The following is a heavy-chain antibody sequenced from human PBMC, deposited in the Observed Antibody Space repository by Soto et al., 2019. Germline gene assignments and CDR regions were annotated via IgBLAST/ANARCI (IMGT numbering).Heavy chain of an antibody. V-gene: IGHV4-59*01. D-gene: IGHD6-19*01. CDR2: VFHSGST. CDR1: GGSISSYY. Sequence: PSETLSLTCTVSGGSISSYYWSWIRQPPGKGLKWIGYVFHSGSTNYNPSLKSRVTISVDTSKSQFSLKLSSVTAADTAVYYCARHNSAWFLSDYWGQGTLVTVSS. J-gene: IGHJ4*02. CDR3: ARHNSAWFLSDY.